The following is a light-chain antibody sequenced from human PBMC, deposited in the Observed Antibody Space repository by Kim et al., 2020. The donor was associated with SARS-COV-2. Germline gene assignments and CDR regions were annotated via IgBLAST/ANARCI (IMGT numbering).Light chain of an antibody. CDR2: AAS. J-gene: IGKJ4*01. CDR3: QKYDSVPLT. V-gene: IGKV1-27*01. CDR1: QDIRDY. Sequence: ASYGDRVTIACRGSQDIRDYVGWYQQKPGQVPKLLIFAASTLHSGVPPRFSGSGSGTHFTLTISSLQPEDVATYYCQKYDSVPLTFGGGTKVDIK.